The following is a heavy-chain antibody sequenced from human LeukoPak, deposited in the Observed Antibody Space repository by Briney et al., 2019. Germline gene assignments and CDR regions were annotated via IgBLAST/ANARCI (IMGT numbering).Heavy chain of an antibody. Sequence: SEALSLTCAVYGGSFSGYYWSWIRQPPGKGLEWIGEINHSGSTNYNPSLKSRVTISVDTSKNQFSLKLSSVTAADTAVYYCARGSIVVATFFDYWGQGTLVTVSS. CDR3: ARGSIVVATFFDY. CDR1: GGSFSGYY. CDR2: INHSGST. J-gene: IGHJ4*02. V-gene: IGHV4-34*01. D-gene: IGHD3-22*01.